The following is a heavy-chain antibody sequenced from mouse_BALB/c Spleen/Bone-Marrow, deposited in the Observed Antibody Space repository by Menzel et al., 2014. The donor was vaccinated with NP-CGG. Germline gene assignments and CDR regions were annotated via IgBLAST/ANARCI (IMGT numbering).Heavy chain of an antibody. CDR1: GFNIKDTY. CDR3: ASYRYAWYFDV. CDR2: IDPANGNT. J-gene: IGHJ1*01. Sequence: VQLQQPGAELVKPGASVKLSCTAPGFNIKDTYMHWAKQRPEQGLEWIGRIDPANGNTKYDPKFQGKATITADTSSNTAYLQLSSLTSEDTAVYYCASYRYAWYFDVWGAGTTVTVSS. D-gene: IGHD2-14*01. V-gene: IGHV14-3*02.